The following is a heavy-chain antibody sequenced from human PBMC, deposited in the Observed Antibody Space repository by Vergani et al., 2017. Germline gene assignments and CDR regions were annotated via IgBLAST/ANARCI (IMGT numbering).Heavy chain of an antibody. J-gene: IGHJ4*02. V-gene: IGHV3-30*02. CDR2: IRYNGSNK. Sequence: QVQLVESGGGVVQPGGSLRLSCAASGFTFSSYGMHWVRQAPGKGLVWVAFIRYNGSNKNYADSVKGRFTISRDNSKNTLSLQMNSLRADDTAVYYCAKVQVYLRQWLARRGYFVYWGQGTLVTVSS. D-gene: IGHD6-19*01. CDR3: AKVQVYLRQWLARRGYFVY. CDR1: GFTFSSYG.